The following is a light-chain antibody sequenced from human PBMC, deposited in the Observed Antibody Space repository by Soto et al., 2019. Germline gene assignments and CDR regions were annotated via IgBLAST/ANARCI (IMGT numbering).Light chain of an antibody. CDR1: HNIWCY. CDR2: AAS. Sequence: DIQMTHSQSSLSASVRDRVTITFRASHNIWCYLNWYQQKPGKAPKLLIYAASSLQSGVPSRFSGSGSGTDFTLTISSLQPEDFATYYCQQSYSTPSWTFGQGTKVDIK. V-gene: IGKV1-39*01. J-gene: IGKJ1*01. CDR3: QQSYSTPSWT.